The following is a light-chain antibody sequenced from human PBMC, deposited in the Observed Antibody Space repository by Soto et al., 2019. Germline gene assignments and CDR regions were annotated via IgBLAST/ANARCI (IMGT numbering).Light chain of an antibody. CDR1: SSVVGSYNL. CDR3: CSYAGSSPYV. V-gene: IGLV2-23*02. J-gene: IGLJ1*01. CDR2: EVS. Sequence: QSVLTQPASVSGSPGQSITISCTGTSSVVGSYNLVSWYQQHPGKAPKLMIYEVSKRPSGVSNRFSGSKSGNTASLTISGLQAEDEADYYCCSYAGSSPYVFVTVTKVTVL.